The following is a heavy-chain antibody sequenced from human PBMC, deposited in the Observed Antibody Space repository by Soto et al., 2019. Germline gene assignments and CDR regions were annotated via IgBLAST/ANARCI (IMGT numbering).Heavy chain of an antibody. J-gene: IGHJ5*02. V-gene: IGHV1-2*04. CDR1: GYTFTGYY. CDR2: INPNSGGT. D-gene: IGHD2-8*01. Sequence: ASVKVSCKASGYTFTGYYMHWVRQAPGEGLEWMGWINPNSGGTNYAQKFQGWVTMTRDTSISTVYMELSRLRSDDTAVYYCAREGRYCTNGVCYGTWFDPWGQGTLVTVSS. CDR3: AREGRYCTNGVCYGTWFDP.